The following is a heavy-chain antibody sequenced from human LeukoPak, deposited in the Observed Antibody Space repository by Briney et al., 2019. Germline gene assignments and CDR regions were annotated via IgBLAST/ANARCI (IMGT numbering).Heavy chain of an antibody. Sequence: GGSLRLSCAASGFTFSSYWMSWVRQAPGKGLEWVANIKQDGSEKYYVDSVKGRFTISRDNAKNSLYLQMNSLRAEDTAVYYCARTKRSDSGWFRYWGQGTLVTVSS. V-gene: IGHV3-7*01. CDR3: ARTKRSDSGWFRY. D-gene: IGHD6-19*01. CDR2: IKQDGSEK. J-gene: IGHJ4*02. CDR1: GFTFSSYW.